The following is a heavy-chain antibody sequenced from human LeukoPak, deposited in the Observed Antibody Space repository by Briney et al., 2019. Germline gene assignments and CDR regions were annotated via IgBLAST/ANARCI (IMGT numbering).Heavy chain of an antibody. CDR2: INPNSGGT. CDR1: GYTFTGYY. CDR3: AILGDIVVVPAAPYLDY. Sequence: GASVKVSCKASGYTFTGYYMHWVRQAPGQGLEWMGWINPNSGGTNYAQKFLGRVTMTRDTSISTAYMELSRLRSDDTAVYYCAILGDIVVVPAAPYLDYWGQGTLVTVSS. V-gene: IGHV1-2*02. D-gene: IGHD2-2*01. J-gene: IGHJ4*02.